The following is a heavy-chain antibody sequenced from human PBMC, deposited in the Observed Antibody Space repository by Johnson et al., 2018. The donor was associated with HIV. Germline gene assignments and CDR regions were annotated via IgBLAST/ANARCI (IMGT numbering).Heavy chain of an antibody. CDR3: ARPVAGMNDAFDI. CDR1: GFTFSSYA. D-gene: IGHD6-19*01. V-gene: IGHV3-30-3*01. J-gene: IGHJ3*02. Sequence: QEQLVESVGGVVQPGRSLRLSCAASGFTFSSYAMHWVRQAPGKGLEWVAVISYDGSNKYYADSVKGRFTISRDNSKNTLYLQMNSLRAEYTAVYYCARPVAGMNDAFDIWGQGTMVTVSS. CDR2: ISYDGSNK.